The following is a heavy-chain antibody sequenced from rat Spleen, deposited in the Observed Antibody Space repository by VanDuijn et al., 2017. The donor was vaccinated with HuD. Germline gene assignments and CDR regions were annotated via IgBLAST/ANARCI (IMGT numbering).Heavy chain of an antibody. CDR3: TRGYVMDA. CDR1: GFTFSNYD. J-gene: IGHJ4*01. CDR2: ISPSGGST. V-gene: IGHV5S13*01. Sequence: EVQLVESGGGLVQPGRSLKLSCAASGFTFSNYDMAWVRQAPTKGLEWVASISPSGGSTYYRDSVKGRFTISRDNAKNTQYLQMDSLRSEDTATYYCTRGYVMDAWGQGASVTVSS.